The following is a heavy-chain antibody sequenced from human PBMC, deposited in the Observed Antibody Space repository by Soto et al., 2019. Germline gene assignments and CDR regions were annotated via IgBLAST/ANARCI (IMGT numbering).Heavy chain of an antibody. CDR2: FDPEDGET. D-gene: IGHD2-2*03. Sequence: ASVKVSCKVSGYTLTELSMHWVRRAPGKGLEWMGGFDPEDGETIYAQKFQGRVTMTEDTSTDTAYMELSSLRSEDTAVYYCAGLTKHYYYYGMDVWGQGTTVTVSS. CDR3: AGLTKHYYYYGMDV. CDR1: GYTLTELS. J-gene: IGHJ6*02. V-gene: IGHV1-24*01.